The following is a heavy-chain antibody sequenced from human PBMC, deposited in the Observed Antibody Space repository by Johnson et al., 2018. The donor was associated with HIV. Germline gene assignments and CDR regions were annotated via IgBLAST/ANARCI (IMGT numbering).Heavy chain of an antibody. CDR2: INWNGGNT. J-gene: IGHJ3*01. Sequence: VQLVESGGGVVQPGRSLRLSCAASGFTFSSYAMHWVRQVPGKGLEWVSGINWNGGNTGYVDSVKGRFTISRDNAKNSLYLQMNSLRAEDTAVYYCAKDQWSSSCTNDAFDFWGQVSMVTVSS. D-gene: IGHD6-13*01. CDR3: AKDQWSSSCTNDAFDF. CDR1: GFTFSSYA. V-gene: IGHV3-20*04.